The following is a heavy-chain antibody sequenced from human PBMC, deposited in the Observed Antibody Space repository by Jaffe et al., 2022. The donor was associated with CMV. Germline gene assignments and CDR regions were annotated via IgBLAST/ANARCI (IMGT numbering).Heavy chain of an antibody. D-gene: IGHD2-21*02. CDR3: AKGRWDIVVVTAIAYYFDY. Sequence: EVQLVESGGGLVQPGGSLRLSCAASGFTFSSYAMSWVRQAPGKGLEWVSAISGSGGSTYYADSVKGRFTISRDNSKNTLYLQMNSLRAEDTAVYYCAKGRWDIVVVTAIAYYFDYWGQGTLVTVSS. J-gene: IGHJ4*02. CDR2: ISGSGGST. V-gene: IGHV3-23*04. CDR1: GFTFSSYA.